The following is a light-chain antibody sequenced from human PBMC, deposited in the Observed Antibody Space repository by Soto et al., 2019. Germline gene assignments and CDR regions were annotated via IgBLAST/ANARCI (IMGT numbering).Light chain of an antibody. V-gene: IGKV3-15*01. CDR2: GAS. CDR3: QHYYDWPRT. CDR1: QSVSNH. Sequence: EVVMTQSTATLSLSPGEGATLSCRASQSVSNHLAWYQQSPGQAPRLLIYGASTRATGIPARFSGSGSGTEFTLAISSLQSEDFALYYCQHYYDWPRTFGQGTKVEIK. J-gene: IGKJ1*01.